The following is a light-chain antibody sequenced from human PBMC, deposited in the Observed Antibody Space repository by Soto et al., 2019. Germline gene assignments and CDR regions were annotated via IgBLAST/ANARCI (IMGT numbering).Light chain of an antibody. CDR1: QSVSSY. J-gene: IGKJ5*01. CDR2: DAS. V-gene: IGKV3-11*01. Sequence: EIVLTQSPATLSLSPGERATLSCRASQSVSSYLAWYQQKPGQAPRLLIYDASNRATGIPARFSGSGSGTDFTLIISSLEPADFAVSYCQQRSNWPPITFGQGTRLEIK. CDR3: QQRSNWPPIT.